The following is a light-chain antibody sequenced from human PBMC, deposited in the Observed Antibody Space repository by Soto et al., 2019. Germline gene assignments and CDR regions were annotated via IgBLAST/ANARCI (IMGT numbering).Light chain of an antibody. CDR3: QQYDNSPMYT. V-gene: IGKV3-20*01. CDR2: GAS. Sequence: EIVLTQSPGTLSLSPGERATLSCRPSQSVTSNYLAWYQQKPGQAPRLLFYGASNRATGIPDRFVGSGSGTDFNLTISRLEPEDFAVYYCQQYDNSPMYTFGQGTKVEIK. CDR1: QSVTSNY. J-gene: IGKJ2*01.